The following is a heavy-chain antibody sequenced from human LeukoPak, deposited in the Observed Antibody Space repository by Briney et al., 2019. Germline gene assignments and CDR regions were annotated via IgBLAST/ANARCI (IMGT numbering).Heavy chain of an antibody. V-gene: IGHV3-13*01. Sequence: GGSLRLSCAASGFTFSSYDMHWVRQVTGKGLEWVSAIGTAGDTYYPGSVKGRFTISRENAKNSLYLQMNSLRAGDTAVYYCARGLSRRGAPWFDPWGQGTLVTVSS. J-gene: IGHJ5*02. D-gene: IGHD1-26*01. CDR3: ARGLSRRGAPWFDP. CDR2: IGTAGDT. CDR1: GFTFSSYD.